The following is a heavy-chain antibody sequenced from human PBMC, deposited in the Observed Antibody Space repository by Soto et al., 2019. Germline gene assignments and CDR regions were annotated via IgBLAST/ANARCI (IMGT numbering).Heavy chain of an antibody. V-gene: IGHV1-18*01. CDR1: GYTFTSYG. D-gene: IGHD3-16*02. J-gene: IGHJ4*02. CDR2: ISAYNGNT. Sequence: ASVKVSCKASGYTFTSYGISWVRQAPGQGLEWMGWISAYNGNTNYAQKLQGRVTMTTDTSTSTAYMELRSLRSDDTAVYYCARAYDYIWGSYRYSLDYWGQGTPVTVSS. CDR3: ARAYDYIWGSYRYSLDY.